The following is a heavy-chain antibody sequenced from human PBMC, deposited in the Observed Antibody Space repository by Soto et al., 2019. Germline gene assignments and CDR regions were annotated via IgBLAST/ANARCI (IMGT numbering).Heavy chain of an antibody. D-gene: IGHD3-16*01. V-gene: IGHV3-48*01. CDR2: ISSSSSTK. CDR1: AVTSRPYS. Sequence: RHPYTASAVTSRPYSINLFRHAPGKGLEWVSYISSSSSTKYYADSVKGRFTISRDNAKNSLYLPINSLRADDTAVYYCSMGGY. CDR3: SMGGY. J-gene: IGHJ2*01.